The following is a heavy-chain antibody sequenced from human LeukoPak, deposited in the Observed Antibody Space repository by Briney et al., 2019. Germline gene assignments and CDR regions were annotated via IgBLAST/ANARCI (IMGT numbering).Heavy chain of an antibody. CDR2: INHSGST. Sequence: SETLSLTCAVYGGSFNGYYWSWIRQPPGKGLEWIGEINHSGSTNYNPSLKSRVTISVDTSKNQFSLKLSSVTAADTAVYYCARAQYSSGWVYWGQGTLVTVSS. D-gene: IGHD6-19*01. CDR3: ARAQYSSGWVY. J-gene: IGHJ4*02. V-gene: IGHV4-34*01. CDR1: GGSFNGYY.